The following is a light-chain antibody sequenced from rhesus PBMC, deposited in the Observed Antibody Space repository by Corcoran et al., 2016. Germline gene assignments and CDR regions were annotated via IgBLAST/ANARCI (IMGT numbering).Light chain of an antibody. CDR2: GSS. CDR3: QQYSNWPQLT. J-gene: IGKJ4*01. CDR1: QSVSSS. V-gene: IGKV3-42*03. Sequence: EIVLTQSPATLSLSPGERATLSCRASQSVSSSLAWYQEKPRQVPRLLIYGSSRRATDIPDRFSGSVSGTDFTLTITSLEPEVFAVYYCQQYSNWPQLTFGGGTKVEIK.